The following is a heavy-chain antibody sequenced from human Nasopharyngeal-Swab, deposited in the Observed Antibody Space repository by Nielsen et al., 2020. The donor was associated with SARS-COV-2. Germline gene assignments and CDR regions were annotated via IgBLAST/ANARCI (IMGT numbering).Heavy chain of an antibody. J-gene: IGHJ4*02. CDR2: IYWDDDK. Sequence: WIRQPPGKALEWLALIYWDDDKRYSPSLKSRLTITKDTSKNQVVLTMTNMDPVDTATYYCARNDYGDRDFDYWGQGTLVTVSS. V-gene: IGHV2-5*02. D-gene: IGHD4-17*01. CDR3: ARNDYGDRDFDY.